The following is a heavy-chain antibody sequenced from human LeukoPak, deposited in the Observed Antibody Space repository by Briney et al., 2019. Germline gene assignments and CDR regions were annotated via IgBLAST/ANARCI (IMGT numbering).Heavy chain of an antibody. CDR1: GGSISSYY. D-gene: IGHD3-22*01. J-gene: IGHJ4*02. V-gene: IGHV4-59*01. CDR2: IYYSGST. CDR3: AGGPRGSSGYYPSSTPALDY. Sequence: RSSETLSLTCTVSGGSISSYYWSWIRQPPGKGLEWIGYIYYSGSTNYNPSLKSRVTISVDTSKNQFSLKLSSVTAADTAVYYCAGGPRGSSGYYPSSTPALDYWGQGTLVTVSS.